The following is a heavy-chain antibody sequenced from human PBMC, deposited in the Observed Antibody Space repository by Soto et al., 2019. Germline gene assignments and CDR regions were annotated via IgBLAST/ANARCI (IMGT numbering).Heavy chain of an antibody. Sequence: PSETLSLTCTVSGGSISSSSYYWGWIRQPPGKGLEWIGSIYYSGSTYYNPSLKSRVTISVDTSKNQFSLKLSSVTAADTAVYYCARMIAAAGTLNFDYWGQGTLVTVSS. CDR2: IYYSGST. D-gene: IGHD6-13*01. CDR3: ARMIAAAGTLNFDY. J-gene: IGHJ4*02. CDR1: GGSISSSSYY. V-gene: IGHV4-39*01.